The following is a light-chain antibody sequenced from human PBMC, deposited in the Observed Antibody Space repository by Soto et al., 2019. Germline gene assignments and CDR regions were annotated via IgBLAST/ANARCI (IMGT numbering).Light chain of an antibody. J-gene: IGLJ1*01. V-gene: IGLV2-14*01. CDR3: ISYTGSSTSYV. CDR1: SGEVGGYNH. Sequence: QSALTQPASVSGAPWQSITICCAGTSGEVGGYNHVAWYQQHPGKAPKLMIYEVSKRPSGVSNRFSGSKSGNTASLNISGLQAEDEAAYYCISYTGSSTSYVFGTGTRSPS. CDR2: EVS.